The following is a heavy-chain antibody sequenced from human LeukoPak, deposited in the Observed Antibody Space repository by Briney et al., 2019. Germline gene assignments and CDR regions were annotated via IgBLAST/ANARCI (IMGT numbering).Heavy chain of an antibody. CDR3: ARDRRIADRGSNWFDP. J-gene: IGHJ5*02. D-gene: IGHD6-13*01. V-gene: IGHV3-23*01. Sequence: PGGSLRLSCAASGFTFSSYAMSWVRQAPGKGLEWVSAISGSGGSTYYADSVKGRFTISRDNSKNTLYLQMNSLRAEDTAVYYCARDRRIADRGSNWFDPWGQGTLVTVSS. CDR2: ISGSGGST. CDR1: GFTFSSYA.